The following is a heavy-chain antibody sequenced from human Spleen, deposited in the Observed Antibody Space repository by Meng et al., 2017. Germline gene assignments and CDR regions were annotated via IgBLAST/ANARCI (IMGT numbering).Heavy chain of an antibody. CDR3: VRSSGWVRTGFDP. CDR2: IGHSGIT. J-gene: IGHJ5*02. D-gene: IGHD6-19*01. V-gene: IGHV4-39*01. Sequence: QLQLQESGPGLVKPWETLSPTCPVPGASISSSSYFWGWIRQPPGKGLEWIGSIGHSGITYYTPSLKSRVTVSIDTSKSQFSLKLTSVTAADTAVYYCVRSSGWVRTGFDPWGQGTLVTVSS. CDR1: GASISSSSYF.